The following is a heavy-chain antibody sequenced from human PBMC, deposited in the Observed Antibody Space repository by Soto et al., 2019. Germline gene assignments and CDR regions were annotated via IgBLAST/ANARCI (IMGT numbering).Heavy chain of an antibody. J-gene: IGHJ6*02. CDR1: GFTFRSYW. Sequence: EAQLVESGGGLVQPGESLRVSCAASGFTFRSYWITWVRQAPGKGLEWVANINQDGSERHYVDSVRGRFTVSRDNAKYSLFLQMSSLRVEDTAVYYCARGHYGMDVWGPGTTVTVSS. V-gene: IGHV3-7*04. CDR2: INQDGSER. CDR3: ARGHYGMDV.